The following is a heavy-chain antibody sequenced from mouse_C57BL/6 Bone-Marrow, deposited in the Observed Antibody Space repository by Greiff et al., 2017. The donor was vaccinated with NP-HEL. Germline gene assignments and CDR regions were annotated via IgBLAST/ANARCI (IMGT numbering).Heavy chain of an antibody. CDR1: GYSFTGYY. J-gene: IGHJ3*01. Sequence: EVQLQQSGPELVKPGASVKISCKASGYSFTGYYMNWVKQSPEKSLEWIGEINPSTGGTTYNQKFKAKATLTVDKSSSTAYMQLKSLTSEDSAVYYCARSSSSPYWGQGTLVTVSA. CDR2: INPSTGGT. V-gene: IGHV1-42*01. CDR3: ARSSSSPY. D-gene: IGHD1-1*01.